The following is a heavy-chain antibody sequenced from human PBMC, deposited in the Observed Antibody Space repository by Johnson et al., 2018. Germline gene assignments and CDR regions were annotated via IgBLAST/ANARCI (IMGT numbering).Heavy chain of an antibody. CDR3: ARGSGSAYYYAMDV. J-gene: IGHJ6*02. CDR2: INPSTGVT. CDR1: GYTFTHYF. V-gene: IGHV1-46*01. D-gene: IGHD1-26*01. Sequence: QVQLVESGAEVTKPGASVKVSCKASGYTFTHYFMHWVRQAPEQGLEWVGIINPSTGVTNTAPRFYDRVTMTSDTSTSTVYMEVRSLRSEDTAVYYCARGSGSAYYYAMDVWGQGTTVTVSS.